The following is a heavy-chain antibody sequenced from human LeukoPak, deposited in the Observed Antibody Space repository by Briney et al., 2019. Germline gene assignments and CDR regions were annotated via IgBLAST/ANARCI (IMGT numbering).Heavy chain of an antibody. CDR3: SRSIVTGGNNPNPYYGMDV. D-gene: IGHD1-14*01. V-gene: IGHV3-48*01. CDR2: ITSDSTTK. Sequence: PGGSLRLSCTASGFSLSSYNMNWVRQASGKGLEWISYITSDSTTKKYADSVKGRFTISRDNSKNTLYLEMNSLRAEDTAAYYCSRSIVTGGNNPNPYYGMDVWGQGTTVTVSS. CDR1: GFSLSSYN. J-gene: IGHJ6*02.